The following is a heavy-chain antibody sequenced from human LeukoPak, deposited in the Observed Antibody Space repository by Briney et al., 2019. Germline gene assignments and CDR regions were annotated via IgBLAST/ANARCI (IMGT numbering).Heavy chain of an antibody. Sequence: GASLKVSCKASGYTFTSYYMHWVRQAPGQGLEWMGIINPSGGSTSYAQKFQGRVTMTRDTSTSTVYMELSSLRSEDTAVYYCARAQLGRDWFDPWGQGTLVTVSS. CDR2: INPSGGST. J-gene: IGHJ5*02. CDR1: GYTFTSYY. D-gene: IGHD7-27*01. CDR3: ARAQLGRDWFDP. V-gene: IGHV1-46*01.